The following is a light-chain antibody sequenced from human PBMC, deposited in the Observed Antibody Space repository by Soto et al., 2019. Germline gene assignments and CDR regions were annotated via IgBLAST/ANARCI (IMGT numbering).Light chain of an antibody. Sequence: EIVMTQSPATLSVSPGERDTLSCRASQSVRSNLAWYQQKPGQATRLLIYGAYTRATDIPARFSGTGSGTEFTLTISILQSQDFAIYYCQQYNNCPAITFGQGTRLEIK. CDR1: QSVRSN. CDR3: QQYNNCPAIT. J-gene: IGKJ5*01. CDR2: GAY. V-gene: IGKV3-15*01.